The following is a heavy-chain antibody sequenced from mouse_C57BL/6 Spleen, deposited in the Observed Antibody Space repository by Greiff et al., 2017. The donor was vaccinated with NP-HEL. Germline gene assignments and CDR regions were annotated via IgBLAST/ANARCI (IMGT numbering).Heavy chain of an antibody. V-gene: IGHV1-7*01. CDR3: ARMRYGSSSYFDV. CDR1: GYTFTSYW. Sequence: VQLQQSGAELAKPGASVKLSCKASGYTFTSYWMHWVKQRPGQGLEWIGYINPSSGYTKYNQKFKDKATLTADKSSSTAYMQLSSLTYEDSAVYYCARMRYGSSSYFDVWGTGTTVTVSS. CDR2: INPSSGYT. J-gene: IGHJ1*03. D-gene: IGHD1-1*01.